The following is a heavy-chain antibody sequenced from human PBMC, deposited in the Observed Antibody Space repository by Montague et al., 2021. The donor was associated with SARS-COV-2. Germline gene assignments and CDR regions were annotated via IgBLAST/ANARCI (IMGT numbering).Heavy chain of an antibody. CDR1: GGSISSSSW. J-gene: IGHJ4*02. CDR3: ARMALASSSSDFDY. D-gene: IGHD6-6*01. V-gene: IGHV4-4*02. Sequence: SETLSLTCAVSGGSISSSSWWSWVRQPPGKGLEWIGEIYHSGSTNYNPSLKSRVTISVDKSKNQFSLKLSSVTAADTAVYYCARMALASSSSDFDYWGQGTLVTVPS. CDR2: IYHSGST.